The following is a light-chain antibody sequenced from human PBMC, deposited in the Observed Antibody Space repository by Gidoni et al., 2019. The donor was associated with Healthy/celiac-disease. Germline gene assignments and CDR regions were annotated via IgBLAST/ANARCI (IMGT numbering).Light chain of an antibody. Sequence: SYELTQPPSVSVSPGLTARLTCPGDVLPKQYSYWYQQKPCHAPVLVIYKDSERPSWIPERFSGSSSGTTVTLTISGVQAEDEADYYCQSADSSGTYWVFGGGTKLTVL. CDR3: QSADSSGTYWV. V-gene: IGLV3-25*02. CDR2: KDS. J-gene: IGLJ3*02. CDR1: VLPKQY.